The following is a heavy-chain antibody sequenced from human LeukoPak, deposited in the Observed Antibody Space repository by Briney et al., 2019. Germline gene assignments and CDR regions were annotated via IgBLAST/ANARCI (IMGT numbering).Heavy chain of an antibody. V-gene: IGHV3-53*01. CDR1: GFTVSSNY. CDR3: AREAPSGYDYLDY. D-gene: IGHD5-12*01. Sequence: GGSLRPSCAASGFTVSSNYMSWVRQAPGKGLEWVSVIYSGGSTYYADSVKGRFTISRDNSKNTLYLQMNSLRAEDTAVYYCAREAPSGYDYLDYWGQGTLVTLSS. CDR2: IYSGGST. J-gene: IGHJ4*02.